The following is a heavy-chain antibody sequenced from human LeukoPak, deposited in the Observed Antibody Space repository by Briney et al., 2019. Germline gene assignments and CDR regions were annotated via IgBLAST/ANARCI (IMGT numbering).Heavy chain of an antibody. V-gene: IGHV1-69*13. CDR1: GGTFSSYA. CDR2: IIPIFGTA. J-gene: IGHJ4*02. Sequence: EASVKVFCKASGGTFSSYAISWVRQAPGQGLEWMGGIIPIFGTANYAQKFQGRVTITADESTSTAYMEPSSLRSEDTAVYYCAREGQVVGRTMSDYWGQGTLVTVSS. CDR3: AREGQVVGRTMSDY. D-gene: IGHD1-26*01.